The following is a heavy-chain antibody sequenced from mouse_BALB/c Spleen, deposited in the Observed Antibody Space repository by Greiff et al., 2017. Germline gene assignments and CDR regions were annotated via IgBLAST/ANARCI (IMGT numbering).Heavy chain of an antibody. CDR3: VRDMITGDYYAMDY. J-gene: IGHJ4*01. V-gene: IGHV2-9-2*01. D-gene: IGHD2-4*01. CDR2: IWTGGGT. CDR1: GFSLTSYD. Sequence: VQRVESGPGLVAPSQSLSITCTVSGFSLTSYDISWIRQPPGKGLEWLGVIWTGGGTNYNSAFMSRLSISKDNSKSQVFLKMNSLQTDDTAIYYCVRDMITGDYYAMDYWGQGTSVTVSS.